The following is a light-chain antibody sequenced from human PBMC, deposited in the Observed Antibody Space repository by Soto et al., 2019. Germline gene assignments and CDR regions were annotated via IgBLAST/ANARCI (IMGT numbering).Light chain of an antibody. CDR3: QQRFAWPPIT. V-gene: IGKV3-11*01. J-gene: IGKJ5*01. CDR1: QSVSIY. CDR2: DAS. Sequence: EIVLTQSPATLSLSPGERATLSCRASQSVSIYLAWYQQKPGQAPRLLISDASYRATGVPARFSGSGSGTDFTLTISNLEPEDFAVYYCQQRFAWPPITFGQGTRLEI.